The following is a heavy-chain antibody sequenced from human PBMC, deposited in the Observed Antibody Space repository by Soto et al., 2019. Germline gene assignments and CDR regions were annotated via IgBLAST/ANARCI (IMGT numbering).Heavy chain of an antibody. D-gene: IGHD3-9*01. CDR2: ISDSGGST. J-gene: IGHJ4*02. CDR1: GFTFNTYT. V-gene: IGHV3-23*01. Sequence: EVQLLESGGGLVQPGGSLRLSCVASGFTFNTYTMSWARQAPGKGLEWVSSISDSGGSTYYADSVKGRFTISRDNSRNTLYLQMNSMRVEDMAIYYCAITSPGKTIFWDWGQGTLVTGSS. CDR3: AITSPGKTIFWD.